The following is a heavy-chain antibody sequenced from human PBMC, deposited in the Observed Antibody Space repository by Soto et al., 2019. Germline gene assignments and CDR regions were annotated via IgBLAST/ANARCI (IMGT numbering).Heavy chain of an antibody. J-gene: IGHJ6*02. CDR1: GFTVSSYS. D-gene: IGHD2-15*01. V-gene: IGHV3-21*01. CDR3: ARAVRCSGGSCYSDYFYGMDV. Sequence: GGSLTLSCAASGFTVSSYSMNWVRQAPGKGLEWVSSISSSSSYIYYADSVKGRFTISRDNAKNSLYLQMNSLRAEDTAVYYCARAVRCSGGSCYSDYFYGMDVWGHGTTVTVP. CDR2: ISSSSSYI.